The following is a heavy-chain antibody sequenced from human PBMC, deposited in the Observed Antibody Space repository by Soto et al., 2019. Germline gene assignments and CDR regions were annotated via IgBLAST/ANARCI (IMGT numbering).Heavy chain of an antibody. Sequence: ASVKVSRKASGYTFTSDYMHWVRQAPGQGLEWMGIINPSGGSTSYAQKYQGRVTMTRDTSTSTVYMELSSLRSEDTAVYYCAREDYGDSNRKAHFEYWGQGTLVTVSS. D-gene: IGHD4-17*01. CDR3: AREDYGDSNRKAHFEY. V-gene: IGHV1-46*03. CDR2: INPSGGST. CDR1: GYTFTSDY. J-gene: IGHJ4*02.